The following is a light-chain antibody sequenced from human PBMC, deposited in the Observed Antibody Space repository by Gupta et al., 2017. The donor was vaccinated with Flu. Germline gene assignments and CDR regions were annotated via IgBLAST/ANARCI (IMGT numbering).Light chain of an antibody. Sequence: QSVLTQPPSVSAAPGQKVTISCSGSTSNLGNNYVSWYQHLPGTAPKLLIYEDNKRPSGIPDRFSGSKSGTSATLGITGLQTGDEADYYCGTWDSRRSAGVFGGGTKLTVL. CDR2: EDN. J-gene: IGLJ3*02. CDR3: GTWDSRRSAGV. CDR1: TSNLGNNY. V-gene: IGLV1-51*02.